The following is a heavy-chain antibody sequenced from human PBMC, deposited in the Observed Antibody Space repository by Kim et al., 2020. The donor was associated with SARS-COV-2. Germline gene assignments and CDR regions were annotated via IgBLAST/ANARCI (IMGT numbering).Heavy chain of an antibody. V-gene: IGHV3-9*01. CDR2: ISWNSGSI. Sequence: GGSLRLSCAASGFTFDDYAMHWVRQAPGKGLEWVSGISWNSGSIGYADSVKGRFTISRDNAKNSLYLQMNSLRAEDTALYYCAKAIELWDEFDYWGQGTLVTVSS. D-gene: IGHD5-18*01. CDR1: GFTFDDYA. J-gene: IGHJ4*02. CDR3: AKAIELWDEFDY.